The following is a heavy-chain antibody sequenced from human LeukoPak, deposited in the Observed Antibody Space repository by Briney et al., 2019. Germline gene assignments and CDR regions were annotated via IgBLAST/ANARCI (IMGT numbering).Heavy chain of an antibody. V-gene: IGHV4-34*01. CDR3: ARGFYIWVAVAGGPFVY. D-gene: IGHD6-19*01. CDR1: GVSFSGYY. J-gene: IGHJ4*02. Sequence: ASETLSLTCAVYGVSFSGYYWSWIRQPPGKGLEWIGEINHSGSTNCNPSLKSRVTISVDTSKNQFSLKLSSVTAADTAVYYCARGFYIWVAVAGGPFVYWGQGTLVTVSS. CDR2: INHSGST.